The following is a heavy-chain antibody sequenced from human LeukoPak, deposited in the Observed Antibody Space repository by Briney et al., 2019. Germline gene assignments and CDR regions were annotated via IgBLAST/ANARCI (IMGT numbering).Heavy chain of an antibody. J-gene: IGHJ4*02. D-gene: IGHD2/OR15-2a*01. Sequence: GGSLRLSCAASGFSFMNTWMIWVRQAPGKGLEWVGRIKSNADGGTPDYAAPARGRFTISRDDSKNTLYLQMNSLKTEDTAVYYCTTFYHEYSPYWGRGTLVTVSS. CDR1: GFSFMNTW. CDR3: TTFYHEYSPY. V-gene: IGHV3-15*01. CDR2: IKSNADGGTP.